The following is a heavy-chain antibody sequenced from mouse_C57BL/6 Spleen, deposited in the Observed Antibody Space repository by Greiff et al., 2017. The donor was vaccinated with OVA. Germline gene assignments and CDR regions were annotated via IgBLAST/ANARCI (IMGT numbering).Heavy chain of an antibody. J-gene: IGHJ2*01. CDR3: ARAGGGYYVHYFDY. CDR1: GYTFTDYY. Sequence: EVQLQQSGPDLVKPGASVKISCKASGYTFTDYYMNWVKQSHGKSLEWIGDINPNNGGTSYNQKFKDKATLTVDKSSSTAYMELRSLTSEDSAVYYCARAGGGYYVHYFDYWGQGTTLTVSS. V-gene: IGHV1-26*01. D-gene: IGHD2-3*01. CDR2: INPNNGGT.